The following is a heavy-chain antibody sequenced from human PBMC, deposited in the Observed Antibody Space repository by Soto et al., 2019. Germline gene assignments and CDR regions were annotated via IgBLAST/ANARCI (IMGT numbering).Heavy chain of an antibody. CDR1: GYTFTSYA. Sequence: ASVKVSCKASGYTFTSYAMHWVRQAPGQRLEWMGWISAYNGNTNYAQKFQGRVTFTRDTSASTAYMEMSSLRSEDTAVYYCARPRGYSYGFDYWGQGTLVTVSS. CDR2: ISAYNGNT. J-gene: IGHJ4*02. D-gene: IGHD5-18*01. CDR3: ARPRGYSYGFDY. V-gene: IGHV1-3*01.